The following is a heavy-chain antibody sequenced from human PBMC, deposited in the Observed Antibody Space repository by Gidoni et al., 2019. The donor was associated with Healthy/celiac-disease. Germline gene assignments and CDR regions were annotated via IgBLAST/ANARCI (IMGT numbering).Heavy chain of an antibody. CDR2: IKSKAYGETT. CDR1: GLTFSNAW. Sequence: EVQLVVSGGGLVKPGGSLRLPCAASGLTFSNAWMRWVRQAPGKGLEWVGRIKSKAYGETTDYAAPVKGRFTISRDDSKNTLFLQMNSLKTEDTAVYYCATECITVAGTVDYFDYWGQGTLVTVSS. D-gene: IGHD6-19*01. CDR3: ATECITVAGTVDYFDY. V-gene: IGHV3-15*01. J-gene: IGHJ4*02.